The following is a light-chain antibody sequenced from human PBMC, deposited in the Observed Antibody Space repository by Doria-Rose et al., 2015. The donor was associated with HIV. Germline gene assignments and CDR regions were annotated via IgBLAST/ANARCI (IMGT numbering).Light chain of an antibody. CDR3: QQRTL. CDR1: QSVSSY. Sequence: DIGMTQSPATLSLSPGGRATLSCRASQSVSSYLAWYQQKPGQAPRLLIYDASNRATGIPARFSGSGSGTDFTLTISSLEPEDFAVYYCQQRTLFGPGTKVDTK. J-gene: IGKJ3*01. CDR2: DAS. V-gene: IGKV3-11*01.